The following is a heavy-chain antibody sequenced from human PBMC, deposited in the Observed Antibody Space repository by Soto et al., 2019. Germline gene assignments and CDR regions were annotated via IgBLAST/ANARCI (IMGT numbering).Heavy chain of an antibody. D-gene: IGHD2-15*01. Sequence: GGSLRLSCAASGFTFSSYGMHWVRQAPGKGLEWVAVISYDGSNKYYADSVKGRFTISRDNSKNTLYLQMNSLRAEDTAVYYCAKPRQITSLLLYYFDYWGQGTLVTAPQ. CDR2: ISYDGSNK. CDR3: AKPRQITSLLLYYFDY. J-gene: IGHJ4*02. V-gene: IGHV3-30*18. CDR1: GFTFSSYG.